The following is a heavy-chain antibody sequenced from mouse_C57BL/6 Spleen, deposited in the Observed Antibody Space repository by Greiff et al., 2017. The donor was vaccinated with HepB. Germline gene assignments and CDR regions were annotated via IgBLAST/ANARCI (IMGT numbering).Heavy chain of an antibody. CDR2: LGPGSGST. D-gene: IGHD1-1*01. J-gene: IGHJ1*03. CDR1: GYTFTDYY. CDR3: LHYYGSSYDWYFDV. V-gene: IGHV1-77*01. Sequence: QVQLKESGAELVKPGASVKISCKASGYTFTDYYINWVKQRPGQGLEWIGKLGPGSGSTYYNEKFKGKATLTADKSSSTAYMQLSSLTSEDSAVYFCLHYYGSSYDWYFDVWGTGTTVTVSS.